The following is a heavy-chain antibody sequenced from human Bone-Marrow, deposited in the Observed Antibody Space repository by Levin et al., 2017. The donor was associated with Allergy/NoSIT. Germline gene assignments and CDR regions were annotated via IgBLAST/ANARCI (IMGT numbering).Heavy chain of an antibody. Sequence: SCAASGFTFSDYGIHWVRQAPGKGLEWLTVISSDGSNKFYADSVQGRFTISRDNPKNTVYLHMDRLRVEDSAIYYCAKGSRVTVIGVVGQLYFNYGGQGTPVTVSS. V-gene: IGHV3-30*18. CDR1: GFTFSDYG. CDR3: AKGSRVTVIGVVGQLYFNY. D-gene: IGHD3-3*01. CDR2: ISSDGSNK. J-gene: IGHJ4*02.